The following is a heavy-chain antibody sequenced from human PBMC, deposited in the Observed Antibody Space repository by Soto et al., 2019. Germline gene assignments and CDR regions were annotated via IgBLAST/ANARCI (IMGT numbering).Heavy chain of an antibody. V-gene: IGHV4-38-2*01. CDR3: ARTFDYYGMDV. CDR2: IYHAGSV. CDR1: IYSIASCYY. J-gene: IGHJ6*02. Sequence: SEPLSLPCAVSIYSIASCYYGAWIRQSPGKGLEWIGSIYHAGSVYYNPSLNSRVAVSLDTSKNHFSLKLTSVTAADTAVYYCARTFDYYGMDVWGQGTTVTVSS.